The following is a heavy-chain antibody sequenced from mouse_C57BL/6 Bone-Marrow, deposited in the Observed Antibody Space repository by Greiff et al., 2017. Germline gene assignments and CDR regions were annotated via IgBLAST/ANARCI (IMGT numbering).Heavy chain of an antibody. Sequence: VKLMESGGGLVKPGGSLKLSCAASGFTFSSYTMSWVRQTPEKRLEWVATISGGGGNTYYPDSVKGRFTISRDNAKNTLYLQMSSLRSEDTALYYCARHGYYSYWYFDVWGTGTTVTVSS. CDR2: ISGGGGNT. CDR3: ARHGYYSYWYFDV. V-gene: IGHV5-9*01. J-gene: IGHJ1*03. CDR1: GFTFSSYT. D-gene: IGHD2-3*01.